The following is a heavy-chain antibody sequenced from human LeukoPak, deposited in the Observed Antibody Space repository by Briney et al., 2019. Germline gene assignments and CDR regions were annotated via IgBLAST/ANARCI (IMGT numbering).Heavy chain of an antibody. CDR1: GYTFTVYY. J-gene: IGHJ4*02. CDR3: ARSDKLAYPDY. Sequence: GASVTLSCKASGYTFTVYYMHWVRQAPGQGHEWMGWINPISGGTDYAQKFQGRVTMTRDTSISTAYMELSRLRPDDTAVYYCARSDKLAYPDYWGQGTLVTVSS. CDR2: INPISGGT. D-gene: IGHD1-1*01. V-gene: IGHV1-2*02.